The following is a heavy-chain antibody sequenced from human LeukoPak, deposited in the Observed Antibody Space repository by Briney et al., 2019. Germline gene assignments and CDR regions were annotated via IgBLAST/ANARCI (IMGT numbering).Heavy chain of an antibody. D-gene: IGHD6-19*01. Sequence: GGSLRLSCAASGFTFSSYAMSWIRQAPGKGLEWVSAISGSGGSTYYADSVKGRFTISRDNSKNTLYLQMNSLRAEDTAVYYCAKDGYSSGWTFDYWGQGTLVTVSS. V-gene: IGHV3-23*01. CDR3: AKDGYSSGWTFDY. J-gene: IGHJ4*02. CDR2: ISGSGGST. CDR1: GFTFSSYA.